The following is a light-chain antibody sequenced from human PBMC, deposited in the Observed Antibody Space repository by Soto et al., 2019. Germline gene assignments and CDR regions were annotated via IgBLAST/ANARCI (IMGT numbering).Light chain of an antibody. Sequence: QSVLTQPPSVSGAPGQRVTISCTGSGSNIGAGYDLHWYQQLPGTAPKLLIYGNSNRPSGVPDRFSGSKSGTSASLAITGLQAEDEADYYCQSYDSSLSGYVFGTGTQLTVL. CDR1: GSNIGAGYD. J-gene: IGLJ1*01. CDR2: GNS. V-gene: IGLV1-40*01. CDR3: QSYDSSLSGYV.